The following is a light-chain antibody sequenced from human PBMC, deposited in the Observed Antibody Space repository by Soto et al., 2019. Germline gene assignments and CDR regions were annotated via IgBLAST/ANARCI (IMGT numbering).Light chain of an antibody. CDR2: GVS. J-gene: IGKJ1*01. Sequence: EIVLTQSPGTLSLSPGETATLSCRASQSVGTNLAWYQQKPGQAPSLLIYGVSTRATGIPTRFSGSGSGRQFTLTISSLQSEDFAVYYCQQYNNWPQTFGQGTKVDIK. V-gene: IGKV3-15*01. CDR3: QQYNNWPQT. CDR1: QSVGTN.